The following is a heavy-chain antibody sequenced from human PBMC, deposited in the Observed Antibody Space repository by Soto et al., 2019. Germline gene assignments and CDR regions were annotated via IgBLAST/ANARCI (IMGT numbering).Heavy chain of an antibody. CDR2: VYSSGGT. D-gene: IGHD3-3*01. Sequence: PSETLSLTCTVSGGSRSSYYWTWIRQPAGKGLEWIGRVYSSGGTHYNPSLKSRVTISLDTSKNEFSLRLLSVNDADTAVYYCARGQRFSDWFDPWGQGTLVTASS. CDR3: ARGQRFSDWFDP. V-gene: IGHV4-4*07. J-gene: IGHJ5*02. CDR1: GGSRSSYY.